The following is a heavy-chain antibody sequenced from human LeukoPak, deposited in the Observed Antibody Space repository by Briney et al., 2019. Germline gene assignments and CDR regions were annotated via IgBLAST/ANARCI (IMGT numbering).Heavy chain of an antibody. V-gene: IGHV1-69*01. CDR3: AREKEGYYDSSGYYLGAFDI. Sequence: SVKVSCKAAGGTFSTYASSWVRQAPGQGLEWMGGIIPIFGTANYAQKFQGRVTITADESTSPAYMELSSLGSEDTAVYYCAREKEGYYDSSGYYLGAFDIWGQGTMVSVSS. CDR1: GGTFSTYA. D-gene: IGHD3-22*01. CDR2: IIPIFGTA. J-gene: IGHJ3*02.